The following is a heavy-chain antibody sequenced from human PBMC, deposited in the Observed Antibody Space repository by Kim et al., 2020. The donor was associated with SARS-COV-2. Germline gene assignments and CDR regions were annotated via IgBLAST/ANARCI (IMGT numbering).Heavy chain of an antibody. V-gene: IGHV4-61*01. D-gene: IGHD4-17*01. CDR3: ARGVWGLYGDYGLYYYYGMDV. J-gene: IGHJ6*02. CDR2: IYYSGST. Sequence: SETLSLTCTVSGGSVSSGSYYWSWIRQPPGKGLEWIGYIYYSGSTNYNPSLKSRVTISVDTSKNQFSLKLSSVTAADTAVYYCARGVWGLYGDYGLYYYYGMDVWGQGTTVTVSS. CDR1: GGSVSSGSYY.